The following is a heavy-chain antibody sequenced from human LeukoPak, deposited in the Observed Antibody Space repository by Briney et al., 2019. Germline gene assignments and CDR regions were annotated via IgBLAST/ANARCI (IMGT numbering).Heavy chain of an antibody. CDR1: GYTFTGYY. D-gene: IGHD3-9*01. CDR3: ASGPNYDILTGCYVSHPCDS. V-gene: IGHV1-2*02. CDR2: INPNSGGT. Sequence: GSVKVSCKASGYTFTGYYMHWVRQAPGQGVEWMGWINPNSGGTNYAQKFQGRVTMTRDTSTSTPYMELSRLRSDDTAVYYCASGPNYDILTGCYVSHPCDSWGQRRLVSVSS. J-gene: IGHJ5*01.